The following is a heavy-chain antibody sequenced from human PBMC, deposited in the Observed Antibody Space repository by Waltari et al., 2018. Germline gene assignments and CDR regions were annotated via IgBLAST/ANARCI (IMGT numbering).Heavy chain of an antibody. J-gene: IGHJ4*02. D-gene: IGHD3-10*01. Sequence: EVQLVESGGGLVKPGGSLRLSCAASGFTFSSYSMNWVRQAPGKGLEWVSSISSSSSYIYYADSVKGRFTISRDNAKNSLYLQMNSLRAEDTAVYYCARGLSFWESFDLDYWGQGTLVTVSS. CDR2: ISSSSSYI. V-gene: IGHV3-21*01. CDR1: GFTFSSYS. CDR3: ARGLSFWESFDLDY.